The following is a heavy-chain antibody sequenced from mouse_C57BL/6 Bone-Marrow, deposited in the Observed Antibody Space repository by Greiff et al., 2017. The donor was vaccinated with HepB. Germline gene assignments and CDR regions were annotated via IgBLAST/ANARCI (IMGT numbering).Heavy chain of an antibody. D-gene: IGHD1-1*01. CDR3: ARRYYYGGSYVGWYFDV. J-gene: IGHJ1*03. Sequence: QVQLQQSGAELARPGASVKLSCKASGYTFTSYGISWVKQRTGQGLEWIGEIYPRSGNTYYNEKFKGKATLTADKSSSTAYMELRSLTSEDSAVYFCARRYYYGGSYVGWYFDVWGTGTTVTVSS. CDR1: GYTFTSYG. V-gene: IGHV1-81*01. CDR2: IYPRSGNT.